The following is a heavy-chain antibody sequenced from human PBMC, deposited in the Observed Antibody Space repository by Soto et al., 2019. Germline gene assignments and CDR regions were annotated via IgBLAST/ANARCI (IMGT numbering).Heavy chain of an antibody. J-gene: IGHJ4*02. CDR3: ARAEPRVVTATPHFDY. V-gene: IGHV1-69*06. CDR2: IITIFGTA. D-gene: IGHD2-21*02. CDR1: GGTFSSYA. Sequence: QVQLVQSGAEVKKPGSSVKVSCKASGGTFSSYAISWVRQAPGQGLEWMGGIITIFGTANYAQKFQGRVTITADKSTSTAYMELSSLRSEDTAVYYCARAEPRVVTATPHFDYWGQGTLVTVSS.